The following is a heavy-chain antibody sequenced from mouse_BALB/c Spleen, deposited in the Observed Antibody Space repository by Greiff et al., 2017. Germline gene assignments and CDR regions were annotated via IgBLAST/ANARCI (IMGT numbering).Heavy chain of an antibody. D-gene: IGHD2-4*01. CDR1: GYTFTSYW. CDR2: INPSNGRT. CDR3: ARWITSYFDY. Sequence: VQLQQPGAELVKPGASVKLSCKASGYTFTSYWMHWVKQRPGQGLEWIGEINPSNGRTNYNEKFKSKATLTVDKSSSTAYMQLSSLTSEDSAVYYCARWITSYFDYWGQGTTLTVSS. J-gene: IGHJ2*01. V-gene: IGHV1S81*02.